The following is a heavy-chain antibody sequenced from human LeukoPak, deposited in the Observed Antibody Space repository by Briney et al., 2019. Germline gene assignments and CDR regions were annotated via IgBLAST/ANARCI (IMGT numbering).Heavy chain of an antibody. CDR3: ARDLDYYATDY. CDR1: GFTFSTYT. Sequence: GGSLRLSCAASGFTFSTYTMNWVRQAPGRGLQWLSSITAGGGSIYYADSLKGRFTTSRDNAKNSLYLQMNSLRAEDTAMYYCARDLDYYATDYWGQGTLVTVSS. D-gene: IGHD3/OR15-3a*01. J-gene: IGHJ4*02. CDR2: ITAGGGSI. V-gene: IGHV3-21*01.